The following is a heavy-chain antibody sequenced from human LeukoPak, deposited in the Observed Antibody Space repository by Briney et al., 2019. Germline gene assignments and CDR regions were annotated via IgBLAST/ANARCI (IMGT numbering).Heavy chain of an antibody. Sequence: GRSLKLSCGASGFIFSSHGMHWVRQAPGKGLEWVAVIWFDGNKEYYADSVRGRFTISRDNAKNSLYLQMNSLRAEDTALYYCARGTLKAAATDFDYWGQGTLVTVSS. CDR3: ARGTLKAAATDFDY. J-gene: IGHJ4*02. D-gene: IGHD6-13*01. V-gene: IGHV3-33*01. CDR1: GFIFSSHG. CDR2: IWFDGNKE.